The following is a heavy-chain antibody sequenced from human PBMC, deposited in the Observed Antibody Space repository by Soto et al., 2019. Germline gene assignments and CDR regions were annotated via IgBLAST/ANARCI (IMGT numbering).Heavy chain of an antibody. CDR2: IIPIFGTA. D-gene: IGHD5-18*01. CDR3: ARSVDTAMVELGIIDY. Sequence: GASVKVSCKASGGTFSSYAISWVRQAPGQGLEWMGGIIPIFGTANYAQKFQGRVTMTRDTSTSTVYMELSSLRSEDTAVYYCARSVDTAMVELGIIDYWGQGTVVTVSS. CDR1: GGTFSSYA. V-gene: IGHV1-69*05. J-gene: IGHJ4*02.